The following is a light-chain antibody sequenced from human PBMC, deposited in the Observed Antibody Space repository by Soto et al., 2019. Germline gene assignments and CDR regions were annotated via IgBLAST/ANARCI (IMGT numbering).Light chain of an antibody. CDR1: SSNIGATYH. J-gene: IGLJ3*02. Sequence: QSVLTQPPSVSGAPGQRVTISCTGSSSNIGATYHVHWYQQLPGTAPKLLIYGNSNRPSGVPDRFSGSKSGTSASLAITGLQAEDEADYYCQSYDSSLIGSVFGGGTKVTVL. CDR2: GNS. V-gene: IGLV1-40*01. CDR3: QSYDSSLIGSV.